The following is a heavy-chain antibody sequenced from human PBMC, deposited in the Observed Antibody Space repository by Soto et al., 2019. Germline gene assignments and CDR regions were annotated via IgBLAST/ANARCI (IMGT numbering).Heavy chain of an antibody. J-gene: IGHJ4*02. CDR2: IKQDGSEK. V-gene: IGHV3-7*03. Sequence: PGGSLRLSCAASGFTFSSYWMSWVRQAPGKGLEWVANIKQDGSEKYYVDSVKGRFTISRDNAKNSLYLQMNSLRAEDTAVYYCARDRGYSYGYPYYFDYWGQGTLVTVSS. CDR1: GFTFSSYW. CDR3: ARDRGYSYGYPYYFDY. D-gene: IGHD5-18*01.